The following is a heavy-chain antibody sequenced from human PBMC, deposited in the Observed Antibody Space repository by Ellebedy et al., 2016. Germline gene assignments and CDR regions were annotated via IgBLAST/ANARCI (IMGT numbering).Heavy chain of an antibody. CDR3: ARDSYKGSGSNRNWFDP. V-gene: IGHV1-2*02. CDR2: INPNSGGT. J-gene: IGHJ5*02. D-gene: IGHD3-10*01. CDR1: GYTFTGYY. Sequence: ASVKVSCXASGYTFTGYYMHWVRQAPGQGLEWMGWINPNSGGTNYAQKFQGRVTMTRDTSISTAYMELSRLRSDDTAVYYCARDSYKGSGSNRNWFDPWGQGTLVTVSS.